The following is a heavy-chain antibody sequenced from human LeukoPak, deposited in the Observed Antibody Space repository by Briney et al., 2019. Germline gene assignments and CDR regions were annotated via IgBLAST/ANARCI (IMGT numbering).Heavy chain of an antibody. CDR3: ARDQGIFDY. CDR2: ISRSNKSI. J-gene: IGHJ4*02. CDR1: GFTFSSYS. V-gene: IGHV3-48*02. Sequence: GGTQRLSCAASGFTFSSYSMNRARQAPGKELELDSYISRSNKSIYCAGSVRGRFTISRDNANNSLYLQMNSLRDEDSAVYYFARDQGIFDYLGQGTLVTVSS.